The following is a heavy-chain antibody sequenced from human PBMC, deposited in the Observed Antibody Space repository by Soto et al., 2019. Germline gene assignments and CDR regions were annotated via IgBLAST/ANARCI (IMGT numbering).Heavy chain of an antibody. D-gene: IGHD3-9*01. J-gene: IGHJ4*02. CDR1: GFTFSSYA. CDR2: ISGSGGST. Sequence: PGGSLRLSCAASGFTFSSYAMSWVRQAPGKGLEWVSAISGSGGSTYYADSVKGRFTISRDNSKNTLYLQMNSLRAEDTAVYYFAILGPLPGYCDWLPELTPDWGQGTMVTVSS. V-gene: IGHV3-23*01. CDR3: AILGPLPGYCDWLPELTPD.